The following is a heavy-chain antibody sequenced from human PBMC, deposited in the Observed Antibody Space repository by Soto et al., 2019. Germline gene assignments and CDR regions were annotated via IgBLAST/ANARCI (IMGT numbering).Heavy chain of an antibody. CDR1: GGSFSGYY. Sequence: PSETLSLTCAVYGGSFSGYYWSWIRQPPGKGLEWIGEINHSGSTNYNPSLKSRVTISVDRSKNQFSLKLSSVTAADTAVYYGPTVPDRWGQGPLVTVS. CDR3: PTVPDR. D-gene: IGHD4-17*01. CDR2: INHSGST. V-gene: IGHV4-34*03. J-gene: IGHJ5*02.